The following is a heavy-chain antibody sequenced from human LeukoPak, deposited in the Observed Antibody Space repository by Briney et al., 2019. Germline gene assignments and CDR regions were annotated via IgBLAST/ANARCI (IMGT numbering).Heavy chain of an antibody. D-gene: IGHD5-18*01. J-gene: IGHJ4*02. Sequence: VASVKVSCKASGYTFTGYYMHWVRQAPGQGLEWMGWINPNSGGTNYAQKFQGRVTMTRDTSISTAYMELSRLRSDDTAVYYCARDQRTRGYSYGLLAYWGQGTLVTVSS. CDR1: GYTFTGYY. CDR3: ARDQRTRGYSYGLLAY. CDR2: INPNSGGT. V-gene: IGHV1-2*02.